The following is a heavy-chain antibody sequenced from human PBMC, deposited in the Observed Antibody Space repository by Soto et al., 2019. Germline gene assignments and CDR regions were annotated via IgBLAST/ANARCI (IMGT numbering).Heavy chain of an antibody. J-gene: IGHJ4*02. Sequence: PGGSLRLSCAASGFTFSSYGMHWVRQAPGKGLEWVAVIWYDGSNKYYADSVKDRFTISRDNSKNTLYLQMNSLRAEDTAVYYCARDYDSSGYPRYYFDYWGQGTLVTVSS. V-gene: IGHV3-33*01. CDR2: IWYDGSNK. CDR3: ARDYDSSGYPRYYFDY. D-gene: IGHD3-22*01. CDR1: GFTFSSYG.